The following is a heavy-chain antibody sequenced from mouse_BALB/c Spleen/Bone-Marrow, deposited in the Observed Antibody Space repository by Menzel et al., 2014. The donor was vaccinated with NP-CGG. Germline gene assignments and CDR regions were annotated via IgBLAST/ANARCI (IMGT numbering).Heavy chain of an antibody. D-gene: IGHD3-1*01. Sequence: EVQLQQSGTVLARPGAAVKMSCKASGYTFSNHWMHWVKRRPGQGLEWIGTIYPGNSDTTYNQKFKGKAKLTAVTSSSTAYMELSSLTNEDSAVYYCTTLARSDFDYWGQGTTLTVSS. V-gene: IGHV1-5*01. CDR1: GYTFSNHW. CDR3: TTLARSDFDY. CDR2: IYPGNSDT. J-gene: IGHJ2*01.